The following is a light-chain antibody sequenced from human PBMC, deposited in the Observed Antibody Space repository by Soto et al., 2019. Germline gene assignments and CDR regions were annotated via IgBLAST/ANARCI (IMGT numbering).Light chain of an antibody. CDR3: QQYNSYPWT. CDR1: QSISSW. Sequence: GDRVTITCRASQSISSWLAWYQQKPGKAPKLLIYDASSLESGVPSRFSGSGSGTEFTLTISSLQPDDCATYYCQQYNSYPWTFGQGTKVESK. J-gene: IGKJ1*01. CDR2: DAS. V-gene: IGKV1-5*01.